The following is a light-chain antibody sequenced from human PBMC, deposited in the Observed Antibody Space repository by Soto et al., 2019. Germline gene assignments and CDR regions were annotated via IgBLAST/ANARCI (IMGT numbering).Light chain of an antibody. V-gene: IGKV1-5*01. J-gene: IGKJ4*02. CDR1: QSISSS. CDR3: QQYNTYSGWA. Sequence: DIPMTQSPSTLSASVGDRVTITCRTSQSISSSLAWYQQKPGKAPKLLIYDASTLESGVPSRFSGSGSGTEFTLTISSLQPDYFATYYCQQYNTYSGWAFGGGTKVEIK. CDR2: DAS.